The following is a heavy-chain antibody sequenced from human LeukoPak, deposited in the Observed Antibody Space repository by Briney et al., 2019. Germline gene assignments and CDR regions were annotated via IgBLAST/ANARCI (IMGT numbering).Heavy chain of an antibody. CDR3: ASLAVDTVSSSWSYFDY. J-gene: IGHJ4*02. Sequence: ASVKVSCEASGYTFTSYAMHWVRQAPGQRLEWMGWINAGNGNTKYPQKFQGRVTITRDTSASTAYMDLSSLRSEDTAVYYCASLAVDTVSSSWSYFDYWGQGTLVTVSS. CDR2: INAGNGNT. D-gene: IGHD6-13*01. V-gene: IGHV1-3*01. CDR1: GYTFTSYA.